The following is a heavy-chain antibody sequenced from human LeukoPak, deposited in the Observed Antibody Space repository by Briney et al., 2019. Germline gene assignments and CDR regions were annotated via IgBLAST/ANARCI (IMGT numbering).Heavy chain of an antibody. J-gene: IGHJ6*03. CDR3: ARVGKAAAARNYYYMDV. V-gene: IGHV3-48*03. CDR1: GFTFSSYE. CDR2: ISSSGSTI. Sequence: PGGSLRLSCAASGFTFSSYEMNWVRQAPGKGLEWVSYISSSGSTIYYADSVKGRFTISRDNAKNSLYLQMNSLRAEDTAVYYCARVGKAAAARNYYYMDVWGKGTTVTISS. D-gene: IGHD6-13*01.